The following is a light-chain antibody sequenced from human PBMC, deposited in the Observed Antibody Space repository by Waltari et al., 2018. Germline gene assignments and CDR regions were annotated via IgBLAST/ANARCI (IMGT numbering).Light chain of an antibody. Sequence: QSVLTQPPSVSAAPGQKVTISCSGGSSNVGINYVSWYQQLPGTAPKLLIYDSNNRPSGIPDRFSGSQSGTSATLGITGLQTGDEADYYCGTWDDSLSAEVFGTGTKVTVL. CDR2: DSN. J-gene: IGLJ1*01. CDR1: SSNVGINY. V-gene: IGLV1-51*01. CDR3: GTWDDSLSAEV.